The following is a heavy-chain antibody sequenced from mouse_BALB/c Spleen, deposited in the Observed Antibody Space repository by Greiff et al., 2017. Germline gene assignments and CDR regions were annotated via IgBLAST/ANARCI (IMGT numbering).Heavy chain of an antibody. D-gene: IGHD1-1*01. Sequence: VQGVESGPGLVAPSQSLSITCTVSGFSLTSYGVHWVRQPPGKGLEWLGVIWAGGSTNYNSALMSRLSISKDNSKSQVFLKMNSLQTDDTAMYYCAREGYYGSRNWYFDVWGAGTTVTVSS. CDR3: AREGYYGSRNWYFDV. J-gene: IGHJ1*01. CDR1: GFSLTSYG. CDR2: IWAGGST. V-gene: IGHV2-9*02.